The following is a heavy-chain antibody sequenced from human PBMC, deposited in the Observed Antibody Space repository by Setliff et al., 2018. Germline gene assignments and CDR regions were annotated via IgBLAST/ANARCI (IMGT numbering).Heavy chain of an antibody. CDR2: IYHSGSA. D-gene: IGHD1-26*01. V-gene: IGHV4-30-4*08. CDR3: AREVGTSTSSDAFDV. J-gene: IGHJ3*01. Sequence: SETLSLTCTVSGDSISSGDYFWSWIRQPPGKGLEWIAYIYHSGSAYYNPSLKSRVTMSVDTSKNQFSLHLTSVTAADTAVYYCAREVGTSTSSDAFDVWGQGMMVTASS. CDR1: GDSISSGDYF.